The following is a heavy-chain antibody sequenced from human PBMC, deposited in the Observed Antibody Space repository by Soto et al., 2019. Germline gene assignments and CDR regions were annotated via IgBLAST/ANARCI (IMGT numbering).Heavy chain of an antibody. CDR1: GGTFSSYT. J-gene: IGHJ6*02. Sequence: QVQLVQSGAEVKKPGSSVKVSCKASGGTFSSYTISWVRQAPGQGLEWMGRIIPILGIANYAQKFQGRVTITADKSTSTAYMELSSLRSEDTAVYYCASGTTGTANYYYYGMDVWGQGTTVTVSS. CDR3: ASGTTGTANYYYYGMDV. V-gene: IGHV1-69*02. CDR2: IIPILGIA. D-gene: IGHD1-1*01.